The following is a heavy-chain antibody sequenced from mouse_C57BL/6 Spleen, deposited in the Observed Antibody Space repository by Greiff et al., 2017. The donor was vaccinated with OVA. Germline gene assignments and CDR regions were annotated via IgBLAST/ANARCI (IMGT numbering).Heavy chain of an antibody. CDR2: IYPNNGGI. CDR3: ARRIYYYAMDY. J-gene: IGHJ4*01. V-gene: IGHV1-26*01. Sequence: VQLQQSGPELVKPGASVKISCKASGYTFTDYYMNWVKQSHGQSLEWIGGIYPNNGGIRYNQKFKGKATLTVDKSSSTAYMELRSLTSEDSAVEYCARRIYYYAMDYWGQGTSVTVSS. CDR1: GYTFTDYY.